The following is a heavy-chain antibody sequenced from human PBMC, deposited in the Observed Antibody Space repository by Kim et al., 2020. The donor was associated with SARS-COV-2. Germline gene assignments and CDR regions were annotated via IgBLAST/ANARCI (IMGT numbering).Heavy chain of an antibody. CDR3: ARLARGAAGGGYTFDY. V-gene: IGHV3-7*03. D-gene: IGHD6-13*01. Sequence: GGFLRLSCAASGFTFNNYWMTWVRQAPGKGLEWVANIKYDGSDKYYVDSVKGRFTISRDNAKNSMYLQMNSLRAEDTAVYCCARLARGAAGGGYTFDYWGQGALVTVSS. J-gene: IGHJ4*02. CDR1: GFTFNNYW. CDR2: IKYDGSDK.